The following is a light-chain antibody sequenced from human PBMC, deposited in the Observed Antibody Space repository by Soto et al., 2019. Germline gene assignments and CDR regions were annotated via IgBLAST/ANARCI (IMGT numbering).Light chain of an antibody. CDR1: QSVLYSSNNKNY. V-gene: IGKV4-1*01. Sequence: DIVMTQSPDSLAVSLGERATINCKSSQSVLYSSNNKNYLAWYQQKPGQHPKLLIYWASTRESGVPDRFSGSGSGTDFTLTISSLQAEDVAVYYCQQDYSTPATFGQGPKVEIK. J-gene: IGKJ1*01. CDR2: WAS. CDR3: QQDYSTPAT.